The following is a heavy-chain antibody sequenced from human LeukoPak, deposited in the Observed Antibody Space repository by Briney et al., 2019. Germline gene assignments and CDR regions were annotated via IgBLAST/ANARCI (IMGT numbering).Heavy chain of an antibody. J-gene: IGHJ3*02. D-gene: IGHD3-22*01. V-gene: IGHV3-23*01. CDR1: GFTFSSYA. CDR3: AKDWGYYDSSGYYYVGNAFDI. CDR2: ISGSGGST. Sequence: GGSLRLSCAASGFTFSSYAMSWVRQAPGKGLEWVSAISGSGGSTYYADSVKGRFTISRDNSKNTLYLQMNSLRAEDTAVYYCAKDWGYYDSSGYYYVGNAFDIWGQGTMVTVSS.